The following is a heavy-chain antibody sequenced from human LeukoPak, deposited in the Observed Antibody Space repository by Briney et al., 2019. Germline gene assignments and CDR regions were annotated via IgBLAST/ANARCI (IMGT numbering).Heavy chain of an antibody. CDR3: ARGGPLGGGYGSPDY. V-gene: IGHV1-69*13. CDR2: IIPIFGTA. J-gene: IGHJ4*02. CDR1: GGTFSSYA. Sequence: GASVKVSCKASGGTFSSYAISWVRQAPGQGLEWMGGIIPIFGTANYAQKFQGRVTITADESTSTAYMELSSLRSEDTAVYYCARGGPLGGGYGSPDYWGQGTLVTVSS. D-gene: IGHD5-12*01.